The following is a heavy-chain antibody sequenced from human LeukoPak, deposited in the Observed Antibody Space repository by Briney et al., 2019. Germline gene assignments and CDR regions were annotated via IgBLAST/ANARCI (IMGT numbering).Heavy chain of an antibody. J-gene: IGHJ4*02. Sequence: GGSLRLSCAGSGFTFKNYGMHWVRQAPGKGLEWVAVISYDGSNNYYADSVKGRFTISRDNSKNTLYLQMNGLRPEDTALYYCAKAYSSSWSPYFDYWGQGTLVTVSS. CDR3: AKAYSSSWSPYFDY. CDR1: GFTFKNYG. V-gene: IGHV3-30*18. D-gene: IGHD6-13*01. CDR2: ISYDGSNN.